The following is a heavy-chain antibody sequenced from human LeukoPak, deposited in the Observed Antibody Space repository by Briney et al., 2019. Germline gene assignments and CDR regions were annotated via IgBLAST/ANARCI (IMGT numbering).Heavy chain of an antibody. CDR2: ISYSGNT. CDR3: AGLGVTVLVYQSES. D-gene: IGHD5/OR15-5a*01. Sequence: PSETLSLTCAVSGGSVSSSKYLWGWIRQPPGKELEWIGSISYSGNTDYNPSLKSRVTLSVDTSKNQFSLKLTSVTAADSAVYYCAGLGVTVLVYQSESWGQGTPVTVSS. CDR1: GGSVSSSKYL. J-gene: IGHJ1*01. V-gene: IGHV4-39*07.